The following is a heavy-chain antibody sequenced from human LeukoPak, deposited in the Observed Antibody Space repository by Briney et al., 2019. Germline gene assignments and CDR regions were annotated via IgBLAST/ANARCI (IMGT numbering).Heavy chain of an antibody. D-gene: IGHD5-12*01. CDR3: ATEPSRSYSFDHLDF. CDR1: GGTFNNYA. Sequence: SVKVSCRTSGGTFNNYAISWVRQAPGQGLEWMGRVVPMFGIRNYPQTFRGRVNITADKATNTVYMELRSLRAEDTAIYYCATEPSRSYSFDHLDFWGLGTPVTVSS. V-gene: IGHV1-69*04. CDR2: VVPMFGIR. J-gene: IGHJ4*02.